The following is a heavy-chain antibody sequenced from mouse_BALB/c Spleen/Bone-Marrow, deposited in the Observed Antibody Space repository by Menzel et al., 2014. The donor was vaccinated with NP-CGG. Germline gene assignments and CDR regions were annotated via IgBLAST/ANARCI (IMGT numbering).Heavy chain of an antibody. V-gene: IGHV4-1*02. J-gene: IGHJ4*01. CDR2: INPDSNTI. CDR3: ARLGSHGAMVY. CDR1: GFDFSRYW. Sequence: EVKLVESGGGLVQPGGSLKLSCAASGFDFSRYWMSWVRQVPGKGLEWIGEINPDSNTINYTPSLKDKFIISRDNAKNTLYLQMSKVRSEDTALYYCARLGSHGAMVYWGQGTSVTVSS.